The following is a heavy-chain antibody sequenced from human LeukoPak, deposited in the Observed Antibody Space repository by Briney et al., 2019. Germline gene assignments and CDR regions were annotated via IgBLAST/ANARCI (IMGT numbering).Heavy chain of an antibody. Sequence: ASVKVSCKASGGTFSSYAISWVRQAPGQGLEWMGGIIPIFGTANYAQKFQGRVTMTTDTSTSTAYMELRSLRSDDTAVYYCVRVPLGYFDYWGQGTLVTVSS. CDR3: VRVPLGYFDY. CDR2: IIPIFGTA. V-gene: IGHV1-69*05. CDR1: GGTFSSYA. J-gene: IGHJ4*02.